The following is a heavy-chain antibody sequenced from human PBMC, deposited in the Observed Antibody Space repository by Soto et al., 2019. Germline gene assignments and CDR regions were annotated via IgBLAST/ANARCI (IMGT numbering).Heavy chain of an antibody. CDR3: ARAAGEGGYWSGGSCYLLDY. J-gene: IGHJ4*02. D-gene: IGHD2-15*01. CDR1: GYTFTSYY. CDR2: INPSGGST. Sequence: QVQLVQSGAEVKKPGASVKVSCKASGYTFTSYYMHWVRQAPGQGLEWMGIINPSGGSTSYAQKFQGRVTMTRDTTTSTVDMELSSLRSEDRAVYYCARAAGEGGYWSGGSCYLLDYWGQGTLVTVSS. V-gene: IGHV1-46*01.